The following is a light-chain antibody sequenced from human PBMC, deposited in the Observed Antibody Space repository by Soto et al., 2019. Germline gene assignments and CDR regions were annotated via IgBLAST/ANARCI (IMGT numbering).Light chain of an antibody. CDR3: QSYDSSMSGWRV. V-gene: IGLV1-40*01. CDR1: SSNIGAGYD. CDR2: GNS. Sequence: QSALTQPPSVSGAPGHRVTISCTGSSSNIGAGYDVHWYQQLPGTAPKLLIYGNSNRPSGVPDRFSGSKSGTSASLAITGLQAEDEADYYCQSYDSSMSGWRVFGTGTKVTVL. J-gene: IGLJ1*01.